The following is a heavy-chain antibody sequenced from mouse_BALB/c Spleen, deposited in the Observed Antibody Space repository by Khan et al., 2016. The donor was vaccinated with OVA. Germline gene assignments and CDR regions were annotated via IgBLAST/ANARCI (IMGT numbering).Heavy chain of an antibody. Sequence: EVELVESGGDFVRPGGSLKLSCAASGFTFSTYGMSWVRQTPDKRLEWVATINTGGAYTYYPDSVKGRFTISRDNAKNNLYLQLSSLKSEDTAIYYCAGLAYYYNSEGFAYWGQGTLVTVSA. CDR3: AGLAYYYNSEGFAY. J-gene: IGHJ3*01. V-gene: IGHV5-6*01. CDR2: INTGGAYT. CDR1: GFTFSTYG. D-gene: IGHD1-1*01.